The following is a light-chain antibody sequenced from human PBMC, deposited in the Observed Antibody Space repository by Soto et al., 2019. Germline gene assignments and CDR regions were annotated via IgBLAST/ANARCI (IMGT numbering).Light chain of an antibody. CDR3: LQYKMYPLS. J-gene: IGKJ4*01. V-gene: IGKV1-5*03. CDR2: KAS. Sequence: DIQMTQSPSTLSASVGDRVTITCRASQSLSGWLAWYQQRPGKAPKMLIHKASTLAVGVPSRFSGSDSGTEFTLTISSVQTDDFATYFCLQYKMYPLSFGGGTKVDIK. CDR1: QSLSGW.